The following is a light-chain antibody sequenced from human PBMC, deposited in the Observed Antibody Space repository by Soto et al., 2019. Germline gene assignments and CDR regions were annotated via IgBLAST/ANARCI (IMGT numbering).Light chain of an antibody. J-gene: IGKJ4*01. CDR1: QSVSSY. Sequence: EIVLTQSPATLSLSPGERDTLSCRASQSVSSYLAWYQQKPDQAPRLLIYDASNRATGIPARLSGSGSGTDFALTLRSLEPGDFAVYYCQQRSNWPHRGLTLGGGTKVQIK. V-gene: IGKV3-11*01. CDR2: DAS. CDR3: QQRSNWPHRGLT.